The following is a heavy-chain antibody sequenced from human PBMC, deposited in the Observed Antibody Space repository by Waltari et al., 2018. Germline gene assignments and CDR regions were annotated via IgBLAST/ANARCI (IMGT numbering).Heavy chain of an antibody. CDR2: IIPIFGTA. J-gene: IGHJ4*02. D-gene: IGHD2-15*01. CDR1: GGTCSSYA. CDR3: ARSSVAVPRFDY. Sequence: QVQLVQSGAEVKKPGSSVTVSCKASGGTCSSYAITWVRQASGQGLEWMGGIIPIFGTANYAQKFQGRVTITADESTSTAYMELSSLRSEDTAVYYCARSSVAVPRFDYWGQGTLVTVSS. V-gene: IGHV1-69*01.